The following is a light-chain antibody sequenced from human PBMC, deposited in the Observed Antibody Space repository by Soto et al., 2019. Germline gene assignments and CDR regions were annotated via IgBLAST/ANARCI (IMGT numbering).Light chain of an antibody. CDR3: LQHNRYPPT. CDR1: QGISNY. V-gene: IGKV1-17*03. J-gene: IGKJ5*01. Sequence: DIQMTQSPSAMSASVGDRVTITCRASQGISNYLAWFQQKPGKVPKRLIYGASSLQSGVPSRFGGTGSGTEFTLTISSLQHEDFATYYCLQHNRYPPTFGQGTRLEIK. CDR2: GAS.